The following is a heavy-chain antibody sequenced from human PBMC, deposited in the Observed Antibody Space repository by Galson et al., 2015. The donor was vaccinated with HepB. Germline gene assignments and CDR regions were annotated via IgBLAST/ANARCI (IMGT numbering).Heavy chain of an antibody. Sequence: SLRLSCAASGFTFSSYAMHWVRQAPGKGLEYVSAISSNGGSTYYADSVKGRFTISRDNSKNTLYLQMSSLRAEDTAVYYCVKDRARITMIAPFDYWGQGTLVTVSS. CDR1: GFTFSSYA. CDR2: ISSNGGST. D-gene: IGHD3-22*01. CDR3: VKDRARITMIAPFDY. V-gene: IGHV3-64D*06. J-gene: IGHJ4*02.